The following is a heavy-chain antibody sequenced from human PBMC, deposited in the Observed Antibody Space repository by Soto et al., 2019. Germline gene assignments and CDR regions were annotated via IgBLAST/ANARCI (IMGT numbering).Heavy chain of an antibody. D-gene: IGHD4-17*01. CDR2: INPPSGGT. CDR1: GYTFSGYY. Sequence: ASVKVSCKASGYTFSGYYIHWVRQAPGQGLEWMGWINPPSGGTNYAQKFQGRVTMTRDTPITTAYMELSSLRYDDTAVYFCARATTADYYCGLAVWGQGTTVTVSS. J-gene: IGHJ6*02. V-gene: IGHV1-2*02. CDR3: ARATTADYYCGLAV.